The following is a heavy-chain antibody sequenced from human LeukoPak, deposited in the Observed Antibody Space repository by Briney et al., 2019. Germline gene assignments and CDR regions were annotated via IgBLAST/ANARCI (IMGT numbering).Heavy chain of an antibody. CDR3: AKAPVTTCSGAYCYPFDY. J-gene: IGHJ4*02. V-gene: IGHV3-30*02. CDR2: IRYDGSNK. CDR1: GFTFSSYG. D-gene: IGHD2-15*01. Sequence: GGSLRLSCAASGFTFSSYGMHWVRQAPGKGLEWVAFIRYDGSNKYYADSVKGRFTISRDNSKNTMYLQMNSLRAEDTAVYYCAKAPVTTCSGAYCYPFDYWGQGTLVTVSS.